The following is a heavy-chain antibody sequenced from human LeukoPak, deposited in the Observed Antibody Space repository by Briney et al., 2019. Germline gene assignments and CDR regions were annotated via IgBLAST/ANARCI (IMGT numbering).Heavy chain of an antibody. CDR3: ARDLSPLDDILTGYSYGFDP. V-gene: IGHV1-2*02. CDR2: INPSSGGT. D-gene: IGHD3-9*01. Sequence: ASVKVSCKASGYTFTGYYMHWVRQAPGQGLEWMGWINPSSGGTNYAQKFQGRVTMTRDTSISTAYMELRSLRSDDTAVYYCARDLSPLDDILTGYSYGFDPWGQGTLVTVSS. CDR1: GYTFTGYY. J-gene: IGHJ5*02.